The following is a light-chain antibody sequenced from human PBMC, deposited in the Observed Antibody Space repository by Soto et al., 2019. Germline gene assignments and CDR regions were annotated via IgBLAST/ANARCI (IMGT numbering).Light chain of an antibody. Sequence: EIVLTQSPGTLSLSPGERVTLSCRASQSGFSFYLAWFQQKPGQAPRLLIYGASTRATGIPDRFSGSGSGTGFTLTISRLEPEDFAVYYCHQYGSSPWTLGQGTKVEIK. J-gene: IGKJ1*01. CDR3: HQYGSSPWT. V-gene: IGKV3-20*01. CDR1: QSGFSFY. CDR2: GAS.